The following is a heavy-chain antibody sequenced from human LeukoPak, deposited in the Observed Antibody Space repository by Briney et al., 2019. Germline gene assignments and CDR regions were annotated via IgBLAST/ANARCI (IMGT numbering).Heavy chain of an antibody. D-gene: IGHD1-14*01. V-gene: IGHV4-59*11. CDR1: GGSIKSHF. J-gene: IGHJ4*02. Sequence: SETLSLTCTVSGGSIKSHFWSWVRQPPGKRLEGIGYIFHSGSTNYNPSLKSRVTISVDTSKNQFSLRLTSVTAADTAVYYCVRTNPWDLTYYFDYWGQGTLVTVSS. CDR2: IFHSGST. CDR3: VRTNPWDLTYYFDY.